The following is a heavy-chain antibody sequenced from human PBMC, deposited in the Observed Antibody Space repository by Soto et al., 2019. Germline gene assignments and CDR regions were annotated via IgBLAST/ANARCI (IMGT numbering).Heavy chain of an antibody. Sequence: VQLVESGGGVVQPGRSLRLSCAASGFTFSDYAMHWVRQAPGKGLEGVAVVSHDGRNTHYTDSVKGRFTIARDSSKNTVSLEMTSLRAEDTAVYYCAKGGRQWLVTSGFNYWGQGALVTVSS. CDR3: AKGGRQWLVTSGFNY. V-gene: IGHV3-30*18. CDR1: GFTFSDYA. J-gene: IGHJ4*02. CDR2: VSHDGRNT. D-gene: IGHD6-19*01.